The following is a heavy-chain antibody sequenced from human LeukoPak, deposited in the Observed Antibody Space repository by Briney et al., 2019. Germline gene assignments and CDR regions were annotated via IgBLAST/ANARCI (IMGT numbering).Heavy chain of an antibody. CDR1: GFTFISYG. CDR2: ISAYNGKT. Sequence: ASVKVSCKASGFTFISYGISWVRQAPGQGLEWMGWISAYNGKTNYARKLQGRVTMTTDTSTSTAYMDLSSLRSDDTAVYYCARGGTLTSFDCWGQGTLITVS. J-gene: IGHJ4*02. CDR3: ARGGTLTSFDC. D-gene: IGHD1-7*01. V-gene: IGHV1-18*01.